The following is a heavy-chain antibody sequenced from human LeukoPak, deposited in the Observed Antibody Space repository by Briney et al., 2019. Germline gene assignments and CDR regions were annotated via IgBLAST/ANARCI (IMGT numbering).Heavy chain of an antibody. CDR2: ISSDGSDK. CDR3: ARQKITVTVSLDY. Sequence: PGGSLRLSCAASEFIFSSYGMHWVRQAPGKGLEWVAIISSDGSDKYYADSVKGRFSISRDNSQKTLYLQMNSLRPDDTAVYYCARQKITVTVSLDYWGQGTLVTVSS. CDR1: EFIFSSYG. J-gene: IGHJ4*02. D-gene: IGHD4-17*01. V-gene: IGHV3-30*03.